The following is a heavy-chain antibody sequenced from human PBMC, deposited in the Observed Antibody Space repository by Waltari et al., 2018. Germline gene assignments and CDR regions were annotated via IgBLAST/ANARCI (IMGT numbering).Heavy chain of an antibody. Sequence: QLQLQESGPGLVKPSETLSLTCTVSGGSISSSSYYLGWIRQPPGKGLEWIGSIYYSGSTYYNPSLKSRVTISVDTSKNQFSLKLSSVTTADTAVYYCAVDVKAYCGGDCPQGGYWGQGTLVTVSS. V-gene: IGHV4-39*07. CDR2: IYYSGST. CDR1: GGSISSSSYY. J-gene: IGHJ4*02. CDR3: AVDVKAYCGGDCPQGGY. D-gene: IGHD2-21*01.